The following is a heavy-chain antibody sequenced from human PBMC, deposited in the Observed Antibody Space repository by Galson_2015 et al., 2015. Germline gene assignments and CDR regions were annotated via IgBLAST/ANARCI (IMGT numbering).Heavy chain of an antibody. D-gene: IGHD2-15*01. CDR1: GYSFTSYW. J-gene: IGHJ6*02. Sequence: QSGAEVKKPGESLQISCKGSGYSFTSYWIGWVRQMPGKGLEWMGIIYPGDSDTRYSPSFQGQVTISADKSISTAYLQWSSLKASDTAMYYCARIHVEGDYYYYCMDVWVQGTTVTVSS. CDR2: IYPGDSDT. V-gene: IGHV5-51*01. CDR3: ARIHVEGDYYYYCMDV.